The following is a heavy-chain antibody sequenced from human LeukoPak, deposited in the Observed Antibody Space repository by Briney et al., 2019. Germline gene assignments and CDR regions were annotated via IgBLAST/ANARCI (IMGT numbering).Heavy chain of an antibody. CDR3: ARHPYYYGVDV. V-gene: IGHV3-23*01. CDR1: GFTFSSYA. CDR2: ISGSGGST. Sequence: GGSLRLSCAASGFTFSSYAMSWVRQAPGKGLEWVSAISGSGGSTYYADSVKDRFTISRDNGKSSLYLQMNSLRAEDTAVYYCARHPYYYGVDVWGQGTTVTVSS. J-gene: IGHJ6*02.